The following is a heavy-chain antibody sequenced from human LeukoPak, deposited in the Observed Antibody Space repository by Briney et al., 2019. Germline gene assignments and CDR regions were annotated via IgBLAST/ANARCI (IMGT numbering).Heavy chain of an antibody. J-gene: IGHJ4*02. CDR1: GFTFDDYG. CDR2: INWNGGST. Sequence: PGGSLRLSCAASGFTFDDYGMSWVRQAPGKGLEWVSGINWNGGSTGYADSVKGRFTISRDNAKNSLYLQMNSLRAEDTALYHCARGWVEAAAGTFVDYWGQGTLVTVSS. V-gene: IGHV3-20*01. CDR3: ARGWVEAAAGTFVDY. D-gene: IGHD6-13*01.